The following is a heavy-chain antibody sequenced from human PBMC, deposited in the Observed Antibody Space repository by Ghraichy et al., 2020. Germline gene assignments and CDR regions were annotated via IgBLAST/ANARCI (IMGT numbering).Heavy chain of an antibody. V-gene: IGHV5-51*01. CDR1: GYSFTSYW. D-gene: IGHD3-9*01. Sequence: GESLNISCKGSGYSFTSYWIGWVRQMPGKGLEWMGIIYPGDSDTRYSPSFQGQVTISADKSISTAYLQWSSLKASDTAMYYCARHILTGYQTYYYYYYMDVWGKGTTVTVSS. J-gene: IGHJ6*03. CDR2: IYPGDSDT. CDR3: ARHILTGYQTYYYYYYMDV.